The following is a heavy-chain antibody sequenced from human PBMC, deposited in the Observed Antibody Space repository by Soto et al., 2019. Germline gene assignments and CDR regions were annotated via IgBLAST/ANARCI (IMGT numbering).Heavy chain of an antibody. D-gene: IGHD3-9*01. V-gene: IGHV1-18*01. CDR1: GYTFTSYG. CDR2: ISAYNGNT. J-gene: IGHJ4*02. Sequence: EASVKVSCKASGYTFTSYGISWVRQAPGQGLEWMGWISAYNGNTNYAQKLQGRVTMTTDTSTSTAYMGLRSLRSDDTAVYYCASYVLRYFDWFSPLDYWGQGTLVTVSS. CDR3: ASYVLRYFDWFSPLDY.